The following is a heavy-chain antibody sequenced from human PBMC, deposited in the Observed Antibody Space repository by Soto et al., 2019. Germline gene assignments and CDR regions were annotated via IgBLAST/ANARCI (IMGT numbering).Heavy chain of an antibody. CDR3: AKEDYYDSSGYYPRSYYFDY. Sequence: PGGSLRLSCAASGFTFSSYAMSWVRQAPGKGLEWVSAISGSGGSTYYADSVKGRFTISRDNSKNTLYLQMNSLRAEDTAVYYCAKEDYYDSSGYYPRSYYFDYWGQGTLVTVSS. D-gene: IGHD3-22*01. CDR1: GFTFSSYA. CDR2: ISGSGGST. V-gene: IGHV3-23*01. J-gene: IGHJ4*02.